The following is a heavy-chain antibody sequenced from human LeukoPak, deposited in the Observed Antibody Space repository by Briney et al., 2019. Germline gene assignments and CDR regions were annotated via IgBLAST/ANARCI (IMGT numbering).Heavy chain of an antibody. Sequence: PSETLSLTCAVYGGSFSGYYWSWIRQPPGKGLEWIGEINHSGSTNYNPSLKSRVTISVDTSKNQFSLKLSSVTAADTAVYYCARGRGWWAYYFDYWGQGTLVTVSS. D-gene: IGHD2-15*01. CDR1: GGSFSGYY. V-gene: IGHV4-34*01. CDR3: ARGRGWWAYYFDY. CDR2: INHSGST. J-gene: IGHJ4*02.